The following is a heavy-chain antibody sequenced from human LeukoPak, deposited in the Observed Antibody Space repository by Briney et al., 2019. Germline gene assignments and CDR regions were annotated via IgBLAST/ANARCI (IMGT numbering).Heavy chain of an antibody. Sequence: GRSLRLSCAASGFTFSSYGMHWVRQAPGKGLEWVAVIWYDGSNKYYADSVKGRFTISRDNSKNTLYLQMNSLRAEDTAVYYCARDLREFGRAATDDAFDIWGQGAMVTVSS. D-gene: IGHD6-25*01. J-gene: IGHJ3*02. CDR3: ARDLREFGRAATDDAFDI. V-gene: IGHV3-33*01. CDR1: GFTFSSYG. CDR2: IWYDGSNK.